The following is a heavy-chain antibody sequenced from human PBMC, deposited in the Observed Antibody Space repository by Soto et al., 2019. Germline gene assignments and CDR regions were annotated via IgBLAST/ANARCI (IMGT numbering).Heavy chain of an antibody. J-gene: IGHJ3*02. CDR2: IYYSGST. Sequence: ETLSLTCTVSGGSISSSSYYWGWIRQPPGKGLEWIGSIYYSGSTYYNPSLKSRVTISVDTSKNQFSLKLSSVTAADTAVYYCASGVTMIVVGNAFDIWGQGTMVTVSS. CDR1: GGSISSSSYY. V-gene: IGHV4-39*01. D-gene: IGHD3-22*01. CDR3: ASGVTMIVVGNAFDI.